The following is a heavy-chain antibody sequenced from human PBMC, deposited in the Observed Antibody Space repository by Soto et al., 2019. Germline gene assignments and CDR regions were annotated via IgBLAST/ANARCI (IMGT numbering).Heavy chain of an antibody. D-gene: IGHD2-2*01. V-gene: IGHV4-4*07. CDR2: IYSSGKT. Sequence: SETLSLTCTVSDGSLNNYNWNWIRQSAGTGLEWIGRIYSSGKTYYNPSLKSRVTLSLDMLNNQISLKVTSVTAADTAMYYCARERTYQMFGDDALDFWGLGTMVTVSS. CDR1: DGSLNNYN. J-gene: IGHJ3*01. CDR3: ARERTYQMFGDDALDF.